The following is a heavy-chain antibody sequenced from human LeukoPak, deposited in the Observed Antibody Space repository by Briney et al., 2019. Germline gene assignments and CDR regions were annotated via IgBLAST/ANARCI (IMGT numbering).Heavy chain of an antibody. J-gene: IGHJ4*02. CDR2: IYYGVST. V-gene: IGHV4-59*08. D-gene: IGHD5-18*01. Sequence: PSETLSLTCTVSGASISTYDWSWIRQPPGNGLEWIGYIYYGVSTNYSPSLKSRVTISVDTSKNQLSLKLNSVTAADTAMYYCARHAGGGNTALDYWGQGTLVTVSS. CDR3: ARHAGGGNTALDY. CDR1: GASISTYD.